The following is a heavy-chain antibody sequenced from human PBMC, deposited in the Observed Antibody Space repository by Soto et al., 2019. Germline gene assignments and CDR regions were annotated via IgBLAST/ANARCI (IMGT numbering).Heavy chain of an antibody. Sequence: GSLRLSCEASGFTFNTYSMHWVRQPPGKGLEWLAAIWYDGTQKYYADSAKGRFIISRDNSKKTLYLEMNSLRAEDTAVYYCARAGGTTVTGLWHFDSWGQGTLVTVSS. D-gene: IGHD4-17*01. V-gene: IGHV3-33*01. CDR1: GFTFNTYS. J-gene: IGHJ4*02. CDR2: IWYDGTQK. CDR3: ARAGGTTVTGLWHFDS.